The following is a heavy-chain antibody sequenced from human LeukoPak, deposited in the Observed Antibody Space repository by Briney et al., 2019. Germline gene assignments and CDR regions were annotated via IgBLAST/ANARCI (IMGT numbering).Heavy chain of an antibody. J-gene: IGHJ4*02. CDR1: GYSFTSYW. CDR3: ARPSDGSSSYFDY. Sequence: GESLQISCKGSGYSFTSYWIGWVRQMPGKGLEWIGIIYPGDSDTRYSPSFQGQVTISADKSISTAYLQWSSLKASDTAVYYCARPSDGSSSYFDYWGQGTLVTVSS. D-gene: IGHD6-6*01. V-gene: IGHV5-51*01. CDR2: IYPGDSDT.